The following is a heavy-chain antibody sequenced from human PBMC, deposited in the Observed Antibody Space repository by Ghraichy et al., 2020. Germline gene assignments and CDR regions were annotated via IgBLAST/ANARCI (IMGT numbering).Heavy chain of an antibody. Sequence: SQTLSLTCAVYGGSFSGYYWSWIRQPPGKGLEWIGEINHSGSTNYNPSLKSRVTISVDTSKNQFSLKLSSVTAADTAVYYCARRAPNSSGYRLPLDYWGQGTLVTVSS. CDR2: INHSGST. D-gene: IGHD3-22*01. J-gene: IGHJ4*02. V-gene: IGHV4-34*01. CDR1: GGSFSGYY. CDR3: ARRAPNSSGYRLPLDY.